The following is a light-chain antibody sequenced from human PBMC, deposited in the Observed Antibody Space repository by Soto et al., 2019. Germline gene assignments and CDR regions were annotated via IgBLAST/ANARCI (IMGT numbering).Light chain of an antibody. Sequence: EIVLTQSPGTLSLSPGERATLSCRASQSVSSTYLVWYQQKPGQAPRLLTYGATSRASGIPDRFSGSGSGTDFTLTISRLEPEDFAVYYCQQFGDSLTFGPGTKVDIK. CDR3: QQFGDSLT. V-gene: IGKV3-20*01. J-gene: IGKJ3*01. CDR1: QSVSSTY. CDR2: GAT.